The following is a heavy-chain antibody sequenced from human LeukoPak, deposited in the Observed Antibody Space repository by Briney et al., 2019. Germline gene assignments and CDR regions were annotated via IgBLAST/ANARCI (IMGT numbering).Heavy chain of an antibody. D-gene: IGHD3-22*01. CDR1: GFTFSSYW. CDR3: ARGLYDSSGYYDY. CDR2: INSDGSST. J-gene: IGHJ4*02. Sequence: GGSLRLSCAASGFTFSSYWMHWVRQAPGKGLVWVSRINSDGSSTGYADSVKGRFTISRDNAKNALYLQMNSLRAEDTAVYYCARGLYDSSGYYDYWGQGTLVTVSS. V-gene: IGHV3-74*01.